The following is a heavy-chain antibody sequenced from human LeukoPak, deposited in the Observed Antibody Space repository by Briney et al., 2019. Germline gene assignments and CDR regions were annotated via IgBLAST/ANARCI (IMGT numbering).Heavy chain of an antibody. D-gene: IGHD6-13*01. V-gene: IGHV4-59*08. J-gene: IGHJ4*02. CDR2: LFHSGTR. CDR3: ARRRGWKQQLVYFDY. CDR1: GGSLTSYY. Sequence: PSETLSLTCTVSGGSLTSYYWSWIRQPPGKGLEWIGYLFHSGTRRYNPSLKSRVTISADTTKNQIFLTLNSTTAADTAVYYCARRRGWKQQLVYFDYWGQGTLATVSS.